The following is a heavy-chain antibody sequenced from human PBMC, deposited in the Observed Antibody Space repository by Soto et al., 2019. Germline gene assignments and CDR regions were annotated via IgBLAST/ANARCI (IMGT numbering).Heavy chain of an antibody. Sequence: SETLSLTCTVSGVSISSSSYCWGWIRQPPGKGLEWIGSIYYSGSTYYNPSLKSRVTISVDTSKNQFSLKLGSVTAADTAVYYCAGVKVTMVRGYMDVWGKGTTVTVSS. CDR3: AGVKVTMVRGYMDV. CDR2: IYYSGST. CDR1: GVSISSSSYC. D-gene: IGHD3-10*01. V-gene: IGHV4-39*01. J-gene: IGHJ6*03.